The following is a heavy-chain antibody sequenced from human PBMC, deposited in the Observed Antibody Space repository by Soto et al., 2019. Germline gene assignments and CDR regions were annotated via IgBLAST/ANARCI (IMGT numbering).Heavy chain of an antibody. V-gene: IGHV3-23*01. J-gene: IGHJ4*02. D-gene: IGHD3-3*01. CDR3: AKEKYQYYDFWSGYYY. CDR2: ISGSGGST. CDR1: GFTFSSYA. Sequence: EVQLLESGGGLVQPGGSLRLSCAASGFTFSSYAMSWVRQAPGKGLEWVSAISGSGGSTYYADSVKGRFTISRDNSKNTLYLQMNSLRAEDTAVYYCAKEKYQYYDFWSGYYYWGQGTLVTVSS.